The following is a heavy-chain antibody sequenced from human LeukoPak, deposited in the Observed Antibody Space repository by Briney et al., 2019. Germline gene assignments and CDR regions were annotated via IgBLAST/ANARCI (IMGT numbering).Heavy chain of an antibody. CDR3: ARGGTAEYFQH. J-gene: IGHJ1*01. CDR1: GFTFSTYE. CDR2: ISSSGSTL. Sequence: PGGSLRLSCEASGFTFSTYEMNWVRQAPGKGLEWVSYISSSGSTLYYADSVKGRFTISRDNAKNSLYLQLNSLRAEDTAVYYCARGGTAEYFQHWGQGTLVTVSS. V-gene: IGHV3-48*03.